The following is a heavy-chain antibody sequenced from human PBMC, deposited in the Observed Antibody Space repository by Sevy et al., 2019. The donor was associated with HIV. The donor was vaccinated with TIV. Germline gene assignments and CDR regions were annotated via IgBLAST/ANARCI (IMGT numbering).Heavy chain of an antibody. CDR2: IYTSGST. J-gene: IGHJ5*02. V-gene: IGHV4-4*07. CDR3: ARVFTHWGRIAAAGESWFDP. D-gene: IGHD6-13*01. CDR1: GGSISSYY. Sequence: SETLSLTCTVSGGSISSYYWSWIRQPAGKGLEWIGRIYTSGSTNYNPSLKSRVTMSVDTSKNQFSLKLSSVTAADTAVYYCARVFTHWGRIAAAGESWFDPWGQGTLVTVSS.